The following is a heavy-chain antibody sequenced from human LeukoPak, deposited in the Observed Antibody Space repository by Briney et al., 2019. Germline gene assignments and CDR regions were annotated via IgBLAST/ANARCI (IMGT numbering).Heavy chain of an antibody. CDR3: ARGDSGYYYTYYFDY. J-gene: IGHJ4*02. CDR2: INSDGSST. V-gene: IGHV3-74*01. Sequence: GGSLRLSCAASGFTFRSYWMHWGRQAPGKGLVWVSRINSDGSSTSYADSVKGRFTISRDNAKNTLYLQMNSLRAEDTAVYYCARGDSGYYYTYYFDYWGQGTLVTVSS. CDR1: GFTFRSYW. D-gene: IGHD3-22*01.